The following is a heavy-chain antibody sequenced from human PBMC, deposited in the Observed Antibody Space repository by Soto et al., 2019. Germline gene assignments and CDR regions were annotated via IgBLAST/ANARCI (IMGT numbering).Heavy chain of an antibody. V-gene: IGHV5-51*01. CDR1: GYSFTSYW. Sequence: GESLKISCKGSGYSFTSYWIGWVRQMPGKGLGWMGIIYPGDSDTRYSPSFQGQVTISADKSISTAYVQWSSLKASDTAMYYCARRGVSNFWSGYYTAGLVDYWGQGTLVTVSS. CDR2: IYPGDSDT. J-gene: IGHJ4*02. D-gene: IGHD3-3*01. CDR3: ARRGVSNFWSGYYTAGLVDY.